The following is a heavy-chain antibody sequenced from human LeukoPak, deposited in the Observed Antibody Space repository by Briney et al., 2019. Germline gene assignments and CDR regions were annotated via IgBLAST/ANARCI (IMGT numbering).Heavy chain of an antibody. V-gene: IGHV4-34*01. D-gene: IGHD6-13*01. CDR1: GGSFSGYF. J-gene: IGHJ5*02. CDR2: INHSGST. Sequence: SETLSLTCAVYGGSFSGYFWSWLRQPPGKGVEGIGEINHSGSTNYNPSLMSRVTISVDTSKNQFSLTHSSVTTARPALYYCARGWVRRSWYLRRFHPWGEGTLVSVPS. CDR3: ARGWVRRSWYLRRFHP.